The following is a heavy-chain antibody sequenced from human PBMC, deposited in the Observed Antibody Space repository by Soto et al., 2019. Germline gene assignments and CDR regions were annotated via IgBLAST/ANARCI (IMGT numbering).Heavy chain of an antibody. V-gene: IGHV6-1*01. J-gene: IGHJ3*02. D-gene: IGHD7-27*01. CDR2: TYYRSKWYS. CDR3: ARNAANWEAFDI. Sequence: PSQTLSLTCAISGDSVSSNSAAWNWIRQSPSRGLEWLGRTYYRSKWYSDYSLSVRGRITINPDTSKNQFSLQLNSVTPEDTAVYYCARNAANWEAFDIWGQGTMVTVSS. CDR1: GDSVSSNSAA.